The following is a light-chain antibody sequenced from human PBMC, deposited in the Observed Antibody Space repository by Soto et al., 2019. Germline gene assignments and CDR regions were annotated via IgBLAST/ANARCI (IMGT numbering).Light chain of an antibody. CDR2: EVS. V-gene: IGLV2-14*01. CDR3: SSFTGSNTLGV. CDR1: NSDVGGYDY. Sequence: QCVLTYPASVSESPGPSIAISCTGTNSDVGGYDYVSWYQQIPGKAHKLFIYEVSNRPSGISNRCSGSKSGNTASLTISGLQAEDAADYYCSSFTGSNTLGVFGTGTKVTVL. J-gene: IGLJ1*01.